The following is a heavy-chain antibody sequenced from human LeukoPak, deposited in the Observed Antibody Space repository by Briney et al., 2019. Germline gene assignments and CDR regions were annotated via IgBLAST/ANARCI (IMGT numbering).Heavy chain of an antibody. Sequence: ASVKVSCKASGYTFTSYDINWVRQATGQGLEWMGWMNPNSGNTGYAQKFQGRVTMTRNTSISTAYMELSSLRSEDTAVYYCARRTDYYYGMDVWGQGTTVTVSS. CDR1: GYTFTSYD. CDR3: ARRTDYYYGMDV. J-gene: IGHJ6*02. V-gene: IGHV1-8*01. CDR2: MNPNSGNT.